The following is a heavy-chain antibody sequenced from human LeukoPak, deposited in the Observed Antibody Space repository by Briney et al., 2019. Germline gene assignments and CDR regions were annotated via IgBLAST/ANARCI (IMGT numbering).Heavy chain of an antibody. V-gene: IGHV4-39*01. Sequence: PSETLSLTCTVSGGSISSSSYYWGWIRQPPGKGLEWIGSIYYSGSTYYNPSLKSRVTISVDTSKNQFSLKLSPVTAADTAVYYCASHPHYYGSGSYYPSDYWGQGTLVTVSS. D-gene: IGHD3-10*01. J-gene: IGHJ4*02. CDR1: GGSISSSSYY. CDR3: ASHPHYYGSGSYYPSDY. CDR2: IYYSGST.